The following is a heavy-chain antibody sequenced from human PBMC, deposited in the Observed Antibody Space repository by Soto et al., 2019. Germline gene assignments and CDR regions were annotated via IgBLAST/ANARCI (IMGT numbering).Heavy chain of an antibody. CDR1: GGSFSGYY. Sequence: SETLSLTCAVYGGSFSGYYWSWIRQPPGKGLEWIGEINHSGSTNYNPSLKSRVTISVDTSKNQFSLKLSSVTAADTAVYYCARGGIVVVPAAKLVGYWFDPWGQGTLVTVSS. J-gene: IGHJ5*02. CDR2: INHSGST. V-gene: IGHV4-34*01. CDR3: ARGGIVVVPAAKLVGYWFDP. D-gene: IGHD2-2*01.